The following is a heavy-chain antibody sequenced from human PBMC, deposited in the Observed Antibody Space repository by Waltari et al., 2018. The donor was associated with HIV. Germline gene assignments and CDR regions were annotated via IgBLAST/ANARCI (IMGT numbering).Heavy chain of an antibody. CDR3: ARHGSQRLPGPFDL. J-gene: IGHJ4*02. D-gene: IGHD6-25*01. CDR1: GGSLTNSIYS. V-gene: IGHV4-39*01. CDR2: IFYSGSV. Sequence: QLQVQESGPGLVKPSETLSLTCSVSGGSLTNSIYSWGWIRQSPGKGLEWIGGIFYSGSVYYTPSLRSRVTISMDASKNQFSLKLSSVSAADTAVYYCARHGSQRLPGPFDLWGQGTLVTVSS.